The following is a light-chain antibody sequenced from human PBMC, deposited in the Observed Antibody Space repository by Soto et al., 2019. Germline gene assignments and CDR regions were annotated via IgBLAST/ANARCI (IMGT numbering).Light chain of an antibody. Sequence: EIVMTQSPATLSASPGERATLSCMASQSVSSNLAWYQQKPGQAPRLLICGASTRATGIPARFSGSGSGTEFTLTISSLQSEDFAVYYCQQYNNWPPWTFGQGTKVDIK. J-gene: IGKJ1*01. CDR2: GAS. V-gene: IGKV3-15*01. CDR1: QSVSSN. CDR3: QQYNNWPPWT.